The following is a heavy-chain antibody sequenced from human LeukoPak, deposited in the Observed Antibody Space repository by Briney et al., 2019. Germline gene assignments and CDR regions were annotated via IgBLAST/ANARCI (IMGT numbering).Heavy chain of an antibody. CDR3: AKDIPWGDSYYYSYMDV. CDR1: GFTVSSNY. J-gene: IGHJ6*03. CDR2: IRGSGGST. D-gene: IGHD2-21*02. V-gene: IGHV3-23*01. Sequence: GGSLRLSCAASGFTVSSNYMSWVRQAPGKGLEWVSAIRGSGGSTYYADSVKGRFTISRDNSKNTLYLQMNSLRAEDTAVYYCAKDIPWGDSYYYSYMDVWGKGTTVTVSS.